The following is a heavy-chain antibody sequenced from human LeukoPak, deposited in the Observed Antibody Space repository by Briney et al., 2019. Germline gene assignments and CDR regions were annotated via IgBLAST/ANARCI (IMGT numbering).Heavy chain of an antibody. Sequence: GTSVNVSCKASGFTFTSSALKWERQARGQRLEWIGWIVLGCGNTNYAQQFQERFTMTRDLSTSSTYLELSSLRSEDTAVYYCAALAGVQGLAYDPRDYFDSWGQGTLVTVSS. J-gene: IGHJ4*02. V-gene: IGHV1-58*01. D-gene: IGHD7-27*01. CDR1: GFTFTSSA. CDR3: AALAGVQGLAYDPRDYFDS. CDR2: IVLGCGNT.